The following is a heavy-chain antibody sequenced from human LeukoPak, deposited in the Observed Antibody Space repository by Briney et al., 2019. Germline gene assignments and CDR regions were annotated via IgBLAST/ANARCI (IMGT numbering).Heavy chain of an antibody. V-gene: IGHV1-69*13. CDR2: IIPIFGTA. CDR1: GGTFSSYA. J-gene: IGHJ4*02. Sequence: SVTVSCKASGGTFSSYAISWVRQAPGQGLEWMGGIIPIFGTANYAQKFQGRVTITADESTSTAYMELSSLRSEDTAVYYCARVFDWNDAEYYFDYWGQGTLVTVSS. CDR3: ARVFDWNDAEYYFDY. D-gene: IGHD1-1*01.